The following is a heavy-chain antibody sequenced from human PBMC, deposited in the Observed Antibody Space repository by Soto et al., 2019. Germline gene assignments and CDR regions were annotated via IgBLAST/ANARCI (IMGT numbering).Heavy chain of an antibody. CDR2: IYSGGST. D-gene: IGHD3-22*01. J-gene: IGHJ4*02. V-gene: IGHV3-53*01. CDR3: ARESYYYDSSGYVSY. CDR1: GFTVSSNY. Sequence: GWSLRLSCAASGFTVSSNYMSWVRQAPGKGLEWVSVIYSGGSTYYADSVKGRFTISRDNSKNTLYLQMNSLRAEDTAVYYCARESYYYDSSGYVSYCGQGTLVIVSS.